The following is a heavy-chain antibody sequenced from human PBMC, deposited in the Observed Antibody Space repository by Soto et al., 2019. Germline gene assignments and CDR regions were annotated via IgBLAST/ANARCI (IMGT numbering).Heavy chain of an antibody. J-gene: IGHJ4*02. CDR2: IKEDGSKK. V-gene: IGHV3-7*01. Sequence: GGSLRLSCAASGFAFSIYWMMCVRQAPGKGLEWVANIKEDGSKKYHVDSVKGRFTISRDNAKNSLYLQLNSLRAEDTAIYYCAKDARPDGYWDFDYWGQGTRVTVSS. CDR1: GFAFSIYW. D-gene: IGHD5-12*01. CDR3: AKDARPDGYWDFDY.